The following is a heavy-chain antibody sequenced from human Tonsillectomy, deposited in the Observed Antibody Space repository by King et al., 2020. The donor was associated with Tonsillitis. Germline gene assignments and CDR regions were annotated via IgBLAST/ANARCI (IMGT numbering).Heavy chain of an antibody. J-gene: IGHJ4*02. D-gene: IGHD6-13*01. V-gene: IGHV1-8*01. CDR3: ARRIAASGTTLGY. CDR2: MKPNSGNT. Sequence: VQLVESGAEVKKPGASVKVSCKASGYTFTSYAINWVRQATGQGLAWMGWMKPNSGNTGYAQKFQGRVTLTRNTSISTAYMELSSLRSEDTAVYYCARRIAASGTTLGYWGQGTLVTVSS. CDR1: GYTFTSYA.